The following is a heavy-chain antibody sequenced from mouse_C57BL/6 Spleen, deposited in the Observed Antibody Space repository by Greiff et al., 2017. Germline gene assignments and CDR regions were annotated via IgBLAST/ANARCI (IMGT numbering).Heavy chain of an antibody. CDR1: GYTFTSYW. Sequence: QVQLQQPGAELVKPGASVKLSCKASGYTFTSYWMHWVKQRPGHGLEWIGMIHPNSGSTNYNEKFKSKATLTVDKSSSTAYMHLSSLTSEDSAVYYCARQYGSSFDYWGQGTTLTVSS. CDR2: IHPNSGST. CDR3: ARQYGSSFDY. V-gene: IGHV1-64*01. D-gene: IGHD1-1*01. J-gene: IGHJ2*01.